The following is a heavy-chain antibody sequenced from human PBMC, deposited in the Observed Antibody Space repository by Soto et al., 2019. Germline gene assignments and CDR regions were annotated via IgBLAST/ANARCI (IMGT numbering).Heavy chain of an antibody. J-gene: IGHJ6*02. V-gene: IGHV3-30*18. CDR1: GFTFSSYG. Sequence: QVQLVESGGGVVQPGGSLRLSCAASGFTFSSYGMHWVRQAPGKGLERVAVISYDGSNKYYADSVKGRFTISRDNSKNTLYLQMNSLRAEDTAVYYCAKDYSSGWAPLGYYYYGMDVWGQGTTVTVSS. CDR3: AKDYSSGWAPLGYYYYGMDV. CDR2: ISYDGSNK. D-gene: IGHD6-19*01.